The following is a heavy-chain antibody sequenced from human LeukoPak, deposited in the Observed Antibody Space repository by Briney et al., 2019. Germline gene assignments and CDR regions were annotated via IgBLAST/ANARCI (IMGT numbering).Heavy chain of an antibody. Sequence: GGSLRLSCAASGFTVSSNYMSWVRQAPGKGLEWVPVIYSGGSTYYADSVEGRFTISRDNSKNTLYLQMDGLRAEDTAVYYCARLPGPYYYYYMDVWGKGTTVTVSS. V-gene: IGHV3-66*02. CDR1: GFTVSSNY. CDR2: IYSGGST. CDR3: ARLPGPYYYYYMDV. J-gene: IGHJ6*03.